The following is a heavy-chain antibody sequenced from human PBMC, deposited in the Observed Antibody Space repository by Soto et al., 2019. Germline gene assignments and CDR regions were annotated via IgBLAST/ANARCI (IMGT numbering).Heavy chain of an antibody. D-gene: IGHD1-26*01. CDR3: ARERILQGAFDI. J-gene: IGHJ3*02. Sequence: EVQLVESGGGLVQPGGSLTLSCAASGFTFSTYWMNWVRQAPGKGLEWVADIKPDGNKKSYVESVKGRFTISRDNAKDSVYLQVSTLRAEDTAVYYCARERILQGAFDIWGQGTMVTVSS. CDR1: GFTFSTYW. CDR2: IKPDGNKK. V-gene: IGHV3-7*01.